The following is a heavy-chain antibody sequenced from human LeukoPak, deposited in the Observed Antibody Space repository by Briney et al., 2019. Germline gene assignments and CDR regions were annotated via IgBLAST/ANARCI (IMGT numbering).Heavy chain of an antibody. CDR1: GFTFSSYA. CDR2: ISGSGGST. CDR3: AKDQGVVTAIRPLYYFDY. J-gene: IGHJ4*02. D-gene: IGHD2-21*02. V-gene: IGHV3-23*01. Sequence: PGRSLRLSCAASGFTFSSYAMSWVRQAPGKGLEWVSAISGSGGSTYYADSVKGRFTISRDNSKNTLYLQMNSLRAEDTAVYYCAKDQGVVTAIRPLYYFDYWGQGTLVTVSS.